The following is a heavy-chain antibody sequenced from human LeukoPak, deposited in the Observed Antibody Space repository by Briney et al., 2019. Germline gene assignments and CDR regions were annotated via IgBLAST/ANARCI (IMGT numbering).Heavy chain of an antibody. D-gene: IGHD6-13*01. CDR2: IIPIFGTA. Sequence: SVKVSCKASGGTFSSYAISWVRQAPGQGLEWMGGIIPIFGTANYAQKFQGRVTITADESTSTAYMELSSLRSEDTAVYYCASLWGSSSWYRADPPPFDYWGQGTLVTVSS. CDR1: GGTFSSYA. V-gene: IGHV1-69*13. J-gene: IGHJ4*02. CDR3: ASLWGSSSWYRADPPPFDY.